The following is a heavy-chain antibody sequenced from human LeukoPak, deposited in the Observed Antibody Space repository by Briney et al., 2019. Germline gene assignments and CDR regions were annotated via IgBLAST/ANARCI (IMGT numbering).Heavy chain of an antibody. CDR1: GFTFSSYA. CDR2: ISGSGGST. CDR3: ANPPHIAAAGTDWFDP. Sequence: GGSLRLSCAASGFTFSSYAMSWVRQAPGKGLEWVSAISGSGGSTYYADSVKGRFTISRDNSKNTLYLQMNSLRAEDTAVYYCANPPHIAAAGTDWFDPWGQGTLVTASS. V-gene: IGHV3-23*01. D-gene: IGHD6-13*01. J-gene: IGHJ5*02.